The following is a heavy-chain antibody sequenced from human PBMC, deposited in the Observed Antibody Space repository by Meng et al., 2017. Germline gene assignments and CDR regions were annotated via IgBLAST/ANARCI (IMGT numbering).Heavy chain of an antibody. Sequence: VQVVEVGGGVVQPGRFLRSSCAASGFTFSSYAMHWVRQAPGKGLEWVAVISYDGSNKYYADSVKGRFTISRDNSKNTLYLQMNSLRAEDTAVYYCARGQNWNYFGFFDYWGQGTLVTVSS. J-gene: IGHJ4*02. V-gene: IGHV3-30*01. CDR2: ISYDGSNK. CDR1: GFTFSSYA. CDR3: ARGQNWNYFGFFDY. D-gene: IGHD1-7*01.